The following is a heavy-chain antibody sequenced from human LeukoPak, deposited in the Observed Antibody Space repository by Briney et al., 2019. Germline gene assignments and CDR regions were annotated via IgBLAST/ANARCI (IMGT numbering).Heavy chain of an antibody. D-gene: IGHD4-17*01. Sequence: SETLSLTCAVYGGSFSGYYWSWIRQPPGKGLEWIGEINRSGSTNYNPSLKSRVTISVDTSKNQFSLKLSSVTAADTAVYYCARAPLYGDYVGDAFDIWGQGTMVTVSS. J-gene: IGHJ3*02. CDR3: ARAPLYGDYVGDAFDI. V-gene: IGHV4-34*01. CDR2: INRSGST. CDR1: GGSFSGYY.